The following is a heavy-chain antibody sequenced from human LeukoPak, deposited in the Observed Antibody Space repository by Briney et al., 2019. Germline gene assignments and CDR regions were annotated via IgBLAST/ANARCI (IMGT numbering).Heavy chain of an antibody. CDR1: GYTFTSYG. Sequence: ASVKVSCKASGYTFTSYGISWVRQAPGQGLEWMGRISAYNGNTNYAQKLQGRVTMTTDTSTSTAYMELRSLRSDDTAVYYCARIPTTGTEGWFDPWGQGTLVTVSS. CDR2: ISAYNGNT. J-gene: IGHJ5*02. D-gene: IGHD1-1*01. CDR3: ARIPTTGTEGWFDP. V-gene: IGHV1-18*01.